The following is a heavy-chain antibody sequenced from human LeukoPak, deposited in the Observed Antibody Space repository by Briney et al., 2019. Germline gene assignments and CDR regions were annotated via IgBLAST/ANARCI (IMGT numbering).Heavy chain of an antibody. Sequence: PSETLSLTCAVSGYSISSGYYWGWIRQPPGKGLEWIGSIYHSGSTYYNPSLKSRVTISVDTSKNQFSLKLSSVTAADTAVYYCARARDYGSGTWYSDYWGQGTLVTVSS. CDR1: GYSISSGYY. V-gene: IGHV4-38-2*01. CDR2: IYHSGST. CDR3: ARARDYGSGTWYSDY. J-gene: IGHJ4*02. D-gene: IGHD3-10*01.